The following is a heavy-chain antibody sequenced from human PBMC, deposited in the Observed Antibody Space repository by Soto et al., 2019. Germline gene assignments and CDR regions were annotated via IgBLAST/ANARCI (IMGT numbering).Heavy chain of an antibody. Sequence: QVQLQESGPGLVKPSQTLSLTCTVSGGSISSGDYYWSWIRQPPGKGLEWIGYIYYSGSTYYNPSLKSRGTISVDTSKNQCALKLSSVTAADTAVYYCARSRDILTCYYLDPWGQGTLVTVSS. J-gene: IGHJ5*02. CDR2: IYYSGST. V-gene: IGHV4-30-4*01. CDR3: ARSRDILTCYYLDP. CDR1: GGSISSGDYY. D-gene: IGHD3-9*01.